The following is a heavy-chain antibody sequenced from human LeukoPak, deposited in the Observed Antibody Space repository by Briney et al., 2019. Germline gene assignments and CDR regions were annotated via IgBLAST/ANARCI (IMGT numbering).Heavy chain of an antibody. V-gene: IGHV4-39*01. CDR3: ASGWDQFDD. Sequence: KPSETLSLTCTVSGASISSSSHYWGWIRQPPGKGLEWIGCIYYSGSTYYNPSLKSRVTISVDTSKNNFSLKLSSVTAADTAVYYCASGWDQFDDWGQGTLVTVSS. CDR2: IYYSGST. J-gene: IGHJ4*02. D-gene: IGHD1-26*01. CDR1: GASISSSSHY.